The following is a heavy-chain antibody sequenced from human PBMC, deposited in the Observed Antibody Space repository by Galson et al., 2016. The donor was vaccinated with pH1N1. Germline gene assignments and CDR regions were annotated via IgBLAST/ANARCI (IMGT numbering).Heavy chain of an antibody. V-gene: IGHV1-69*13. CDR2: IIPIFNTA. CDR3: AREDYYDTDLSDWYFDL. Sequence: SVKVSCKASGGTLSSYAISWVRQAPGQGLEWMGGIIPIFNTAKYAQNFQGRVTITADESTTTAYMELSSLRSEDTAVYFCAREDYYDTDLSDWYFDLWGRGTLLTVSS. J-gene: IGHJ2*01. CDR1: GGTLSSYA. D-gene: IGHD3-22*01.